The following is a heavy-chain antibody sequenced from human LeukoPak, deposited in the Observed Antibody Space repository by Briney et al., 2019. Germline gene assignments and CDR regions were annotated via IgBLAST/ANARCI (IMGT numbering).Heavy chain of an antibody. CDR2: IYPGDSDT. D-gene: IGHD4-23*01. CDR3: ARHSVSTTVEKGGFDY. J-gene: IGHJ4*02. V-gene: IGHV5-51*01. Sequence: PGESLKISCKASGYRFTSYWIGWVRQMPGKGLEWMGIIYPGDSDTRYSPSFQGQVTISADKSISTAYLQWSSLKASDTAMYYCARHSVSTTVEKGGFDYWGQGTLVTVSS. CDR1: GYRFTSYW.